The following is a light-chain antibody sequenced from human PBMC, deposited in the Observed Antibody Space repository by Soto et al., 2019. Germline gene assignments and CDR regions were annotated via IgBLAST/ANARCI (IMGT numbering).Light chain of an antibody. CDR1: QDISHY. V-gene: IGKV1-12*01. J-gene: IGKJ4*01. CDR3: QQANSFPLT. CDR2: DAS. Sequence: DIQVTQSPSSVSASVGDRVTITCRASQDISHYLAWYQQKPGKAPKLLIYDASNLESGVPSRFSGSGSGTDFTLTISSLEPDDFASYYCQQANSFPLTFGGGTKVDIK.